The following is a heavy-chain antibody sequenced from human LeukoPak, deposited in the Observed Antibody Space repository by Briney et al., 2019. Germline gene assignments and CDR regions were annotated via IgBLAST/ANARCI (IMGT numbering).Heavy chain of an antibody. J-gene: IGHJ3*02. D-gene: IGHD2-2*01. CDR3: AQFKARDCSGTSCPIGFDAFDI. Sequence: ASVKVSCKTSGYTFTSYGISWVRQAPGQGLEWMGWISAYNGNTDYAQNLQDRVTMTTDTSTSTAYMELSRLRSDDTAVYYCAQFKARDCSGTSCPIGFDAFDIWGQGTMVTVSS. CDR1: GYTFTSYG. V-gene: IGHV1-18*01. CDR2: ISAYNGNT.